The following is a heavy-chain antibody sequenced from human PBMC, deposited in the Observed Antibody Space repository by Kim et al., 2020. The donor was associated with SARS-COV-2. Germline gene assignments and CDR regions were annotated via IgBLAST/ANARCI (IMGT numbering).Heavy chain of an antibody. CDR2: IYSGGGTT. D-gene: IGHD5-12*01. CDR3: AKDPWFPGYYYYLDLCY. Sequence: GGSLRLSCAASGFTVSSIYMSWVRQAPGKGLEWVSSIYSGGGTTYYADSMKRRFTISGDNNKNTLYLQMNSLRAEDTAVYYCAKDPWFPGYYYYLDLCYWGQGTLVTVSS. J-gene: IGHJ4*02. V-gene: IGHV3-23*03. CDR1: GFTVSSIY.